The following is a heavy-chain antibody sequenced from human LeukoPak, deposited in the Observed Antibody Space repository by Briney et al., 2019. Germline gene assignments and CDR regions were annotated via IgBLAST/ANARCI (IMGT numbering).Heavy chain of an antibody. CDR1: GGSISSSSYY. CDR3: ARGSSGWSYYFDY. J-gene: IGHJ4*02. V-gene: IGHV4-39*02. CDR2: IYYSGST. Sequence: SETLSLTCTVPGGSISSSSYYWGRIPQPPGKGMEWIGSIYYSGSTYYNASLKSRVTISVDPSKNQFSLKLSSVTAADTAVYYCARGSSGWSYYFDYWGQGTLVTVSS. D-gene: IGHD6-19*01.